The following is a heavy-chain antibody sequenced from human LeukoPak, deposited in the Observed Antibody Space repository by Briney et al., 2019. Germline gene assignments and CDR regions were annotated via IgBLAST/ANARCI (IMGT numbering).Heavy chain of an antibody. CDR3: ARGCSGGACYYYGMDV. CDR2: FDPEDGET. J-gene: IGHJ6*02. D-gene: IGHD2-15*01. Sequence: ASVKVSCKVSGYTLTELSMHWVRQAPGKGLEWMGGFDPEDGETIYAQKFQGRVTMTEDTSTDTAYMELSSLRSEDTAVYYCARGCSGGACYYYGMDVWGQGTTVTVSS. V-gene: IGHV1-24*01. CDR1: GYTLTELS.